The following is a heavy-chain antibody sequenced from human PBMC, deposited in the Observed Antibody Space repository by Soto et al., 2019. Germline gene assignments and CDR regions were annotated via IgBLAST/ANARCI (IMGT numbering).Heavy chain of an antibody. V-gene: IGHV3-33*01. Sequence: VQLVESGGTLVQPGRSLRLSCVASGLNFSDYGMHWVRQAPGKGLEWVAVIWYDGSNKFYADSVKGRFTMSRDNSQNTAYLQMASLRVEDAAVYYCARESAEGFLRFDPWGQGTQVAVSS. CDR2: IWYDGSNK. CDR1: GLNFSDYG. J-gene: IGHJ5*02. CDR3: ARESAEGFLRFDP. D-gene: IGHD6-13*01.